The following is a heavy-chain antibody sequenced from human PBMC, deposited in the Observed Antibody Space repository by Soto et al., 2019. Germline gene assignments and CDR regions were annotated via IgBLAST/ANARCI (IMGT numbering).Heavy chain of an antibody. Sequence: PSETLSLTCAVYGGSFSGYYWSWIRQPPGKGLEWIGEINHSGSTNYNPSLKSRVTISVDTSKNQFSLKLSSVTAADTAVYYCARGVYDFWSGYYTPYYYYGMDVWGQGTTVTVSS. D-gene: IGHD3-3*01. CDR1: GGSFSGYY. CDR2: INHSGST. CDR3: ARGVYDFWSGYYTPYYYYGMDV. J-gene: IGHJ6*02. V-gene: IGHV4-34*01.